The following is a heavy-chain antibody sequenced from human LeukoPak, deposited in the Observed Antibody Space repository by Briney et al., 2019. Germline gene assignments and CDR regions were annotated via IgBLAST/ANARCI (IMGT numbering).Heavy chain of an antibody. Sequence: GGSLRLSCAASGFTFNTFGMHWVRQAPGQGLEWVAAIWFDGSVKHYSDAVKGRFTIFRDNSLNTLYLQMNSLRVEDTATYYCAKDTAVQFLEPAFWGQGTLVTVSS. CDR3: AKDTAVQFLEPAF. J-gene: IGHJ4*02. V-gene: IGHV3-33*06. CDR1: GFTFNTFG. CDR2: IWFDGSVK. D-gene: IGHD3-3*01.